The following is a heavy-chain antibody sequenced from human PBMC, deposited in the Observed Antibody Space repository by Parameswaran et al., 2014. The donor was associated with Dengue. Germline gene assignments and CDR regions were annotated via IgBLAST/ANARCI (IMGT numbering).Heavy chain of an antibody. Sequence: WVRQAPGQGLEWMGWISAYNGNTNYAQKLQGRVTMTTDTSTSTAYMELRSLRSDDTAVYYCARTFGYSSGWHLNYWGQGTLVTVSS. D-gene: IGHD6-19*01. CDR3: ARTFGYSSGWHLNY. J-gene: IGHJ4*02. CDR2: ISAYNGNT. V-gene: IGHV1-18*01.